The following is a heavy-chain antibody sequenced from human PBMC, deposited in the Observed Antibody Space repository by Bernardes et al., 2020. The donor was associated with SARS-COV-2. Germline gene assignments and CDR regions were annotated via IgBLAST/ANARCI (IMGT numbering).Heavy chain of an antibody. V-gene: IGHV3-7*01. J-gene: IGHJ6*02. CDR2: IKQDGSEK. D-gene: IGHD3-10*01. CDR1: GFTFSSYW. Sequence: GGYLRLSCAASGFTFSSYWMSWVRQAPGKGLEWVANIKQDGSEKYYVDSVKGRFTISRDNAKNSLYLQMNSLRAEDTAVYYCARDIYGSGRQDYYYYGMDVWGQGTTVTVSS. CDR3: ARDIYGSGRQDYYYYGMDV.